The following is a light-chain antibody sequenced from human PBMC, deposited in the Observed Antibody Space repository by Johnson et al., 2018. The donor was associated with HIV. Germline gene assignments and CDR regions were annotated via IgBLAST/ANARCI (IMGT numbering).Light chain of an antibody. CDR1: SSNIGRNY. V-gene: IGLV1-51*01. J-gene: IGLJ1*01. Sequence: QPVLTQPPSVSAAPGQKVTISCSGSSSNIGRNYVSWYQQLPGTAPKLLIFDNNKRPSGIPDRFSASKSGTSATLGITGLQTGAEADYYCGTWDSSLSAYVFGTGTKVTVL. CDR3: GTWDSSLSAYV. CDR2: DNN.